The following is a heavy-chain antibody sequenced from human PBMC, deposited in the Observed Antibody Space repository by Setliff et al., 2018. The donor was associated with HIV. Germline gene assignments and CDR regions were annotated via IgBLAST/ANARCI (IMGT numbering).Heavy chain of an antibody. J-gene: IGHJ4*02. CDR3: VQGGLSSGWGSF. D-gene: IGHD6-25*01. CDR2: VSKDGGTTT. CDR1: GFTFSNYP. V-gene: IGHV3-30*09. Sequence: LRLSCAASGFTFSNYPVHWVRQAPGKGLDWVAVVSKDGGTTTYYAESVKGRFAISRDNSRKKVYLQMSSLRAEDTAIYYCVQGGLSSGWGSFWGQGTLVTVSS.